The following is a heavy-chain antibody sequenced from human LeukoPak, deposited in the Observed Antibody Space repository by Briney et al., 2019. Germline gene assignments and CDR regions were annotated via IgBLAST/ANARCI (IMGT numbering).Heavy chain of an antibody. CDR2: INPSGGST. J-gene: IGHJ4*02. V-gene: IGHV1-46*03. Sequence: ASVKVSCKASGYTFTSYYMHWVRQAPGQGLEWMGIINPSGGSTSYAQKFQGRVTMTRDTSTSTVYMELSSLRSEDTAVYYCAKYYYDSSGYYSFDYWGQGTLVTVSS. CDR3: AKYYYDSSGYYSFDY. CDR1: GYTFTSYY. D-gene: IGHD3-22*01.